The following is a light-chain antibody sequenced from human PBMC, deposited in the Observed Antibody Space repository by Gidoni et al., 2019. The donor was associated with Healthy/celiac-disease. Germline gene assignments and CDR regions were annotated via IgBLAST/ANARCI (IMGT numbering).Light chain of an antibody. CDR1: QSVSSY. J-gene: IGKJ2*01. V-gene: IGKV3-11*01. CDR3: QQYSNWPYT. CDR2: AAS. Sequence: DIVLTQSPATLSLSPGERATLSCRASQSVSSYLAWYQQKPGQAPRLLIYAASTRATGIPARFSGSGSGTEFTLTISSLQSEDFAVYYCQQYSNWPYTFGQGTKVEIK.